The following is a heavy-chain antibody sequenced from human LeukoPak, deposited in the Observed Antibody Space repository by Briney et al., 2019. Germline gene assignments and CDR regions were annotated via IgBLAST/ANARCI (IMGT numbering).Heavy chain of an antibody. J-gene: IGHJ4*02. V-gene: IGHV4-39*02. CDR1: GGSISSGSFY. D-gene: IGHD3-22*01. Sequence: SETLSLTCTVSGGSISSGSFYWGWVRQPPGKGLEYIGTTFYSGSTYYNPSLKSRVTMSVDTSKNHFSLKLSSVTAADTAVFYCARLTFFTYYYDSRDYKEFYFDYWGQGTLVTVSS. CDR3: ARLTFFTYYYDSRDYKEFYFDY. CDR2: TFYSGST.